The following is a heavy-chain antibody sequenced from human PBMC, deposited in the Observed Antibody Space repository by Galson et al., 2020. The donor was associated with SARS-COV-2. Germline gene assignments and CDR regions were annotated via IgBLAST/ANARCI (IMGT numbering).Heavy chain of an antibody. D-gene: IGHD6-19*01. CDR2: IKQDGSEK. CDR3: ARDAGIAVAGTTDAYYYYGMDV. CDR1: GFTFSSYW. J-gene: IGHJ6*02. V-gene: IGHV3-7*01. Sequence: GGSLRLSCAASGFTFSSYWMSWVRQAPGKGLKWVANIKQDGSEKYYVDSVKGRFTISRDNAKNSLYLQMNSLRAEDTAVYYCARDAGIAVAGTTDAYYYYGMDVWGQGTTVTVSS.